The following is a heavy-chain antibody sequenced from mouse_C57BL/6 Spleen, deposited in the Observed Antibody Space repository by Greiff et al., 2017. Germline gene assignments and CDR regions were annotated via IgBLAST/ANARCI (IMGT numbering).Heavy chain of an antibody. CDR1: GYTFTDYY. J-gene: IGHJ3*01. Sequence: EVQLQQSGPELVKPGASVKISCKASGYTFTDYYMNWVKQSHGKSLEWIGDINPNNGGTSYNQKFKGNATLTVDKSSSTAYMELRSLTSEDSAVYYCARTYYYGSSYIAYWGQGTLVTVSA. CDR3: ARTYYYGSSYIAY. D-gene: IGHD1-1*01. CDR2: INPNNGGT. V-gene: IGHV1-26*01.